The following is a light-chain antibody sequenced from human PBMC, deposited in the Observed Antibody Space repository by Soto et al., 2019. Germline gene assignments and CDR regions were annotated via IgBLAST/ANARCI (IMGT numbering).Light chain of an antibody. V-gene: IGKV4-1*01. J-gene: IGKJ1*01. Sequence: DIVMTQSPDSLAVSLGQRATFNCKSSQSILDRSKNKYYLAWYQQKSGQPPKLLIYWASLRESGVPDRFTGSGSGTDFTLTISSLHAEDVAVYYCQQYFTSPWTFGQGTKVEI. CDR1: QSILDRSKNKYY. CDR3: QQYFTSPWT. CDR2: WAS.